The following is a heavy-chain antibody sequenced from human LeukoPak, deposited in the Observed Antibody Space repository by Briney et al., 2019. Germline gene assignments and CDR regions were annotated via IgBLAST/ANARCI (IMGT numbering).Heavy chain of an antibody. V-gene: IGHV3-48*01. D-gene: IGHD3-16*02. CDR1: GFTFSICG. J-gene: IGHJ4*02. Sequence: GVFLRLSCAASGFTFSICGISWVRQAPGKGLEWVSYISSSGSNSYHADSVKGRFSISRDNSKNSLYLQMNSLRAEDTAMYFCASGYRSGPICAWGQGTLVTVSS. CDR3: ASGYRSGPICA. CDR2: ISSSGSNS.